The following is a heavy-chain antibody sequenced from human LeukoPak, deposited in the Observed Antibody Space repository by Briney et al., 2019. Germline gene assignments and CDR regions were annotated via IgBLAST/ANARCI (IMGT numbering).Heavy chain of an antibody. CDR3: ARHLYHYDSSGYYLGDAFDI. CDR2: IYPGDSDT. D-gene: IGHD3-22*01. CDR1: GYSFTSYW. V-gene: IGHV5-51*01. J-gene: IGHJ3*02. Sequence: GESLKISCKGSGYSFTSYWIGWVRQMPGKGLEWMGIIYPGDSDTRYSPSFQGQVTISADRSISTAYLQWSSLKASDTAMYYCARHLYHYDSSGYYLGDAFDIWGQGTMVTVSS.